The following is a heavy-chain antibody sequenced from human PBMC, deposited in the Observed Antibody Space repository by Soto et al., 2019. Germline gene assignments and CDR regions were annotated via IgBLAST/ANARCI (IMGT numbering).Heavy chain of an antibody. J-gene: IGHJ4*02. CDR3: ARDPYSGSYRAFDY. D-gene: IGHD1-26*01. V-gene: IGHV1-46*01. Sequence: GASVKVSCKASGYTFTSYYMHWVRQAPGQGLEWMGIINPSGGSTSYAQKFQGRVTMTTDTSTSTAYMELRSLRSDDTAVYYCARDPYSGSYRAFDYWGQGTLVTVSS. CDR2: INPSGGST. CDR1: GYTFTSYY.